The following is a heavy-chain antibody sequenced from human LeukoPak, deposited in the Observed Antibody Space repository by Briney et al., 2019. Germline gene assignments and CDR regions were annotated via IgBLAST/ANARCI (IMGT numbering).Heavy chain of an antibody. Sequence: SETLPLTCAVYGGSFSSYYWSWIRQPPGKGLEWIGEINHSGSTNHNPSLKSRVTISVDTSKNQFSLKLSSVTAADTVVYCCVQSLTNDAFDIWGQGTMVTDSS. CDR1: GGSFSSYY. J-gene: IGHJ3*02. D-gene: IGHD2-2*01. CDR3: VQSLTNDAFDI. CDR2: INHSGST. V-gene: IGHV4-34*01.